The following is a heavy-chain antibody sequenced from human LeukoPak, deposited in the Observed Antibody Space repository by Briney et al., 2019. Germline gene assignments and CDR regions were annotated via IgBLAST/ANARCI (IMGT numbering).Heavy chain of an antibody. CDR2: IYYSGST. J-gene: IGHJ3*02. Sequence: PSETLSLTCTVSGGSISSSSYYWGWIRQPPGKGLEWIGSIYYSGSTYYNPSPKSRVTISVDTSKNQFSLKLSSVTAADTAVYYCARSLMTLSDAFDIWGQGTMVTVSS. V-gene: IGHV4-39*01. CDR3: ARSLMTLSDAFDI. CDR1: GGSISSSSYY. D-gene: IGHD2/OR15-2a*01.